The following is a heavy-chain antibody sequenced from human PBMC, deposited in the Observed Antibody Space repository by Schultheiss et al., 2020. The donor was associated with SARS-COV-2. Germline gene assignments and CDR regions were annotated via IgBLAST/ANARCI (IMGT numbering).Heavy chain of an antibody. V-gene: IGHV4-4*07. J-gene: IGHJ4*02. D-gene: IGHD6-19*01. CDR2: IYTSGST. Sequence: SQTLSLTCAVYGGSFSGYYWSWIRQPAGKGLEWIGRIYTSGSTNYNPSLKSRVTMSVDTSKNQFSLKLSSVTAADTAVYYCARDLAVAATDYWGQGTLVTVSS. CDR3: ARDLAVAATDY. CDR1: GGSFSGYY.